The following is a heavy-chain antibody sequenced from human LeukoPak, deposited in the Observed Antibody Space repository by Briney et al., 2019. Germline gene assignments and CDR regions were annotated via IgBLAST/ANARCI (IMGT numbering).Heavy chain of an antibody. CDR3: ARVGLRESGYIDY. CDR1: GFTVSSNY. Sequence: GGSLGLSCAASGFTVSSNYMGWVRQAPGKGLEWVSVIYSGDSTYYADSVKGRFTISRDNSRNTLYLQMNSLRVEDTAVYHCARVGLRESGYIDYWGQGTLITVSS. V-gene: IGHV3-53*01. CDR2: IYSGDST. J-gene: IGHJ4*02. D-gene: IGHD3-16*01.